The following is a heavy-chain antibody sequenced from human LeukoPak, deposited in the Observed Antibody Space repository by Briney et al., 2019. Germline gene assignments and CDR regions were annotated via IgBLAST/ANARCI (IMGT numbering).Heavy chain of an antibody. CDR1: GYTFTGYY. V-gene: IGHV1-2*02. CDR2: INPNSGGT. CDR3: ARGNYYGSGSYPFDY. D-gene: IGHD3-10*01. J-gene: IGHJ4*02. Sequence: GASVKVSCKASGYTFTGYYMHWVRQAPGQGLEWMGWINPNSGGTNYAQKFQGRVTMTGDTSISTAYMELSRLRSDDTAVYYCARGNYYGSGSYPFDYWGQGTLVTVSS.